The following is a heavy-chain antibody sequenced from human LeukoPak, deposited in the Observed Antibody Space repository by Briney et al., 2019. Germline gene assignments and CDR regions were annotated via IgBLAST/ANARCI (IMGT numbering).Heavy chain of an antibody. CDR1: GFTFSSYW. V-gene: IGHV3-7*03. D-gene: IGHD4-17*01. Sequence: GGSLRLSCAASGFTFSSYWMSWVRQAPGKGLEWVANIKQDGSEKYYVDSVKGRFTISRDNAKNSLYLQMNSLRAEDTAVYYCARSGNDYGDYARDWGQGTLVTVSS. CDR2: IKQDGSEK. CDR3: ARSGNDYGDYARD. J-gene: IGHJ4*02.